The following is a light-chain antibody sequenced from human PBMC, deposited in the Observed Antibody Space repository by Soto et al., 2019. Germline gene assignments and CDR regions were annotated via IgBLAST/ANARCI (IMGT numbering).Light chain of an antibody. Sequence: EIVLTQCPATLSLSPGERATLSCRASQSVSSYLAWYQQKPGQAPRLLIYDASNRATGIPARFSGSGSGTDFTLTISSLEPEDFAVYYCQQRGTFGPGTRWIS. CDR3: QQRGT. V-gene: IGKV3-11*01. CDR2: DAS. CDR1: QSVSSY. J-gene: IGKJ3*01.